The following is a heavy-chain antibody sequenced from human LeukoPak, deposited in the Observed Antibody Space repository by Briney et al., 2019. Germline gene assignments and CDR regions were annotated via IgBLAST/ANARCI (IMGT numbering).Heavy chain of an antibody. CDR1: GFTFSSYS. D-gene: IGHD3-10*01. CDR3: AKGGDFQH. J-gene: IGHJ1*01. V-gene: IGHV3-30*18. CDR2: ISYDGSNK. Sequence: GGSLRLSCAASGFTFSSYSMNWVRQAPGKGLEWVAVISYDGSNKYYADSVKGRFTISRDNSKNTLYLQMNSLRAEDTAVYYCAKGGDFQHWGQGTLVTVSS.